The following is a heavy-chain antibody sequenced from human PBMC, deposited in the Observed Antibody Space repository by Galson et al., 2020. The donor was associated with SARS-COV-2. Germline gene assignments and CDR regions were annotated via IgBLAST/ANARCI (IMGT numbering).Heavy chain of an antibody. CDR3: AKGGHCSSSNCYELGWPFDH. J-gene: IGHJ4*02. CDR2: IGGDGGNT. D-gene: IGHD2-2*01. Sequence: GGSLRLSCAASGFTFNIYAMSWVRQAPGKGLEWVSAIGGDGGNTYYADSVKGRFSISRDNSKNTLYLQMYSLRADDTAVYYCAKGGHCSSSNCYELGWPFDHWGLGTLVTVSS. V-gene: IGHV3-23*01. CDR1: GFTFNIYA.